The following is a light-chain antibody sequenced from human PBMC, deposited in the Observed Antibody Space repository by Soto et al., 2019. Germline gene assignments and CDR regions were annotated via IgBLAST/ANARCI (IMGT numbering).Light chain of an antibody. CDR1: QSVSAN. Sequence: EIVMTQSPDSLSVSPGERATLSCRASQSVSANVAWYQQKPGQAPRLLLYNPSTRASGVPARFSGSGSGTDFTLSISSLQPEDVAIYYCQQYDDWPLTFCGGTRVEVK. V-gene: IGKV3-15*01. J-gene: IGKJ4*01. CDR2: NPS. CDR3: QQYDDWPLT.